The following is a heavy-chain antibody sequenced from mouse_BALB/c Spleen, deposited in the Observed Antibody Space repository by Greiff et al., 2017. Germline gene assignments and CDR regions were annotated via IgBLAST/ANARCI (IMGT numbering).Heavy chain of an antibody. J-gene: IGHJ4*01. CDR1: GFTFSSYG. CDR3: ARDYYGNYGAMDY. CDR2: INSNGGST. V-gene: IGHV5-6-3*01. D-gene: IGHD2-1*01. Sequence: EVKLVESGGGLVQPGGSLKLSCAASGFTFSSYGMSWVRQTPDKRLELVATINSNGGSTYYPDSVKGRFTISRDNAKNTLYLQMSSLKSEDTAMYYCARDYYGNYGAMDYWGQGTSVTVSS.